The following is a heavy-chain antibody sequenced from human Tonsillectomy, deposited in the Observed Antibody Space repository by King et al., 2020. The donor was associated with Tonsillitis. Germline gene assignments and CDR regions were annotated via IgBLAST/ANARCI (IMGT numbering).Heavy chain of an antibody. J-gene: IGHJ4*02. Sequence: VQLVESGGGVVQPGRSLRLSCAASGFTFSSYAMHWVRQAPGKGLEWVAVISYDGSNKYYADSVKGRFTISRDNSKNTLYLQMNNLRAEDTAVYYCARLRRDAGGFDYWGQGTLVTVSS. CDR3: ARLRRDAGGFDY. CDR2: ISYDGSNK. V-gene: IGHV3-30-3*01. CDR1: GFTFSSYA. D-gene: IGHD2-2*01.